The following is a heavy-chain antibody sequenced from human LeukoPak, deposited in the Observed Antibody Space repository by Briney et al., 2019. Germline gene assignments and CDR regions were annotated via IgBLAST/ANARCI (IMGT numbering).Heavy chain of an antibody. D-gene: IGHD6-13*01. CDR3: ARRTIAAAGTGGFDY. CDR2: INHSGST. V-gene: IGHV4-34*01. J-gene: IGHJ4*02. CDR1: GGSFSGYY. Sequence: KPSETLSLTCAVYGGSFSGYYWSWIRQPPGKGLEWIGEINHSGSTNYNPSLKSRVTISVDTSKNQFSLKLSSVTAADTAVYYCARRTIAAAGTGGFDYWGQGTLVTVSS.